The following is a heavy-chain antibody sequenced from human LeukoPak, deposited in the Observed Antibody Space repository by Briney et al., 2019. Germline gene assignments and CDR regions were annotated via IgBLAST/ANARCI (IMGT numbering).Heavy chain of an antibody. J-gene: IGHJ3*02. D-gene: IGHD4-17*01. CDR1: GFTFSSYS. Sequence: PGGSLRLSCAASGFTFSSYSMDWVRQAPGKGLEWVSSISSSSTYIFYADSVKGRFTISRDNAKNSLYLQMNSLRAEDTAVYYCARDLIIYGDYGDAFDIWGQGTMVTVSS. CDR2: ISSSSTYI. CDR3: ARDLIIYGDYGDAFDI. V-gene: IGHV3-21*01.